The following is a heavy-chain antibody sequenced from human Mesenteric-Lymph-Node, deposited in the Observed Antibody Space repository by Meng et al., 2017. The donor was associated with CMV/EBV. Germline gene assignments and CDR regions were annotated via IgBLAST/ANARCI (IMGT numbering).Heavy chain of an antibody. Sequence: GESLKISCAASGFTVSSNYMSWVRQAPGKGLEWVSVIYSGGSTYYADSVKGRFTISRDNSKNTLYLQMNSLRAEDTAVYYCARVDTGWYYYGMDVWGQGTKVTVSS. D-gene: IGHD6-19*01. CDR1: GFTVSSNY. J-gene: IGHJ6*02. CDR2: IYSGGST. CDR3: ARVDTGWYYYGMDV. V-gene: IGHV3-66*02.